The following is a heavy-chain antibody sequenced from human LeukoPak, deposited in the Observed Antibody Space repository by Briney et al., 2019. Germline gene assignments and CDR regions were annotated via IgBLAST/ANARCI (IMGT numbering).Heavy chain of an antibody. J-gene: IGHJ4*02. CDR2: ISAYNGNT. V-gene: IGHV1-18*01. CDR3: ARGDFHSYYGSGSYNY. CDR1: GYTFTSYG. Sequence: VASVTVSFKASGYTFTSYGISWVRQAPGEGVEWMGWISAYNGNTNYAQKLQGRVTITTDTSTSTAYMQLRSLRSDDTAVYYCARGDFHSYYGSGSYNYWGQGTLVTVSS. D-gene: IGHD3-10*01.